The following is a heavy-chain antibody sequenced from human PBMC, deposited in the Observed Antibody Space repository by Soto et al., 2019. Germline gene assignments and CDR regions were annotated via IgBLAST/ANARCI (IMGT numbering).Heavy chain of an antibody. J-gene: IGHJ4*02. CDR1: GGSISSSSYY. CDR3: ASLRFLEWCINY. CDR2: IYYSGST. Sequence: PSETLSLTCTVSGGSISSSSYYWGWIRQPPGKGLEWIGSIYYSGSTYYNPSLKSRVTISVDTSKNQFSLKLSSVTAADTAVYYCASLRFLEWCINYWGQGTLVTVSS. D-gene: IGHD3-3*01. V-gene: IGHV4-39*01.